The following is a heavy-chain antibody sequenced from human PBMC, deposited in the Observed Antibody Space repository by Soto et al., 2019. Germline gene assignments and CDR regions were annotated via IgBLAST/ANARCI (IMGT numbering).Heavy chain of an antibody. CDR2: IYYTGST. D-gene: IGHD2-15*01. Sequence: SETLSLTCTVSGGSVSSGNYYWSWIRQPPGKGLEWIGFIYYTGSTSYNPSLKSRVTISMDTSKNQFSLKLTSVTAADTAVYYCASARYCSGGSCSFDLWGQGTLVTVAS. CDR1: GGSVSSGNYY. V-gene: IGHV4-61*01. J-gene: IGHJ5*02. CDR3: ASARYCSGGSCSFDL.